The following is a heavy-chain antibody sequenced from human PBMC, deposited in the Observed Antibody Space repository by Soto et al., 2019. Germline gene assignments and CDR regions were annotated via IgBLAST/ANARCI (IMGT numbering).Heavy chain of an antibody. Sequence: SETLSLTCTVSGGSISSYYWSWIRQPPGKGLEWIGYIYYSGSTNYNPSLKSRVTILVDTSKNQFSLKLSSVTAADTAVYYCARRSYYYYMDVWGKGTTVTVSS. V-gene: IGHV4-59*01. CDR2: IYYSGST. CDR3: ARRSYYYYMDV. J-gene: IGHJ6*03. CDR1: GGSISSYY.